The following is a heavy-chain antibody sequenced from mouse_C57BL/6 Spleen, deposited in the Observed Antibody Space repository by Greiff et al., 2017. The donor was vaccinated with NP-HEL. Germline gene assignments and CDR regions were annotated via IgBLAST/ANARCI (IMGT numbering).Heavy chain of an antibody. D-gene: IGHD6-2*01. V-gene: IGHV5-17*01. CDR1: GFTFSDYG. Sequence: DVMLVESGGGLVKPGGSLKLSCAASGFTFSDYGMNWVRQAPEKGLEWVAYISSGSSTIYYADTVKGRFTISRDTAKNTLFLQMTSLRSEDTAMYYCARGGSLYAMDYWGQGTSVTVSS. J-gene: IGHJ4*01. CDR3: ARGGSLYAMDY. CDR2: ISSGSSTI.